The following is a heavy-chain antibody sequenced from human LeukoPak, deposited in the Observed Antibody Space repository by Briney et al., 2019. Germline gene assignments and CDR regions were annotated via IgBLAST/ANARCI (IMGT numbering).Heavy chain of an antibody. CDR3: ARDRFGDLNYFDY. V-gene: IGHV4-4*07. D-gene: IGHD3-3*01. CDR2: IYTSGST. CDR1: GGSISSYF. J-gene: IGHJ4*02. Sequence: SETLSLTCTVSGGSISSYFWSWIRQPAGKGLDWIGRIYTSGSTNYNPSLKSRVTISADKSTNQLSLKLSSVTAADTAVYYCARDRFGDLNYFDYWGQGTLVPVSS.